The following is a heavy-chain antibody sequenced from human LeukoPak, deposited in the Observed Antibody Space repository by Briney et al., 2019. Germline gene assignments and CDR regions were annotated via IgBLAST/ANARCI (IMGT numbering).Heavy chain of an antibody. CDR2: INAGNGNT. V-gene: IGHV1-3*01. CDR3: ARGLKSGGFYYGSGSSYGMDV. J-gene: IGHJ6*02. D-gene: IGHD3-10*01. CDR1: GYTFTSYA. Sequence: ASVKVSCKASGYTFTSYAMHWVRQAPGQRLEWMGWINAGNGNTKYSQKFQGRVTMTRDTSTSTVYMELSSLRSEDTAVYYCARGLKSGGFYYGSGSSYGMDVWGQGTTVTVSS.